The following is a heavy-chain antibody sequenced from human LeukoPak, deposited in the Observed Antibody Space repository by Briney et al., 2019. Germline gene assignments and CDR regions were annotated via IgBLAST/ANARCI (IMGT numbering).Heavy chain of an antibody. D-gene: IGHD1-26*01. Sequence: PGGSLRLSCAASGFTFSSYGMHWVRQAPGKGLEWVAFIRYDGSNKYYADSVKGRFTISRDNSKNTLYLQMNSLRAEDTAVYYCAKEGYLSGTFKKGWFDPWGQGTLVTVSS. V-gene: IGHV3-30*02. J-gene: IGHJ5*02. CDR1: GFTFSSYG. CDR3: AKEGYLSGTFKKGWFDP. CDR2: IRYDGSNK.